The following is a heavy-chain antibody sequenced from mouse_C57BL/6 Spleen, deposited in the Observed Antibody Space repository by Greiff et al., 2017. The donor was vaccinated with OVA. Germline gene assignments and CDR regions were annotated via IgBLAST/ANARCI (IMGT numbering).Heavy chain of an antibody. Sequence: QVQLQQPGAELVKPGASVKMSCKASGYTFTSYWITWVKRRPGQGLEWIGDIYPGSGSTNYNEKFKSKATLTVDTSSSTAYMQLSSLTSEDSAVYYCAREGLDDNGPYFDYWGQGTTLTVSS. CDR2: IYPGSGST. CDR3: AREGLDDNGPYFDY. V-gene: IGHV1-55*01. J-gene: IGHJ2*01. CDR1: GYTFTSYW. D-gene: IGHD2-4*01.